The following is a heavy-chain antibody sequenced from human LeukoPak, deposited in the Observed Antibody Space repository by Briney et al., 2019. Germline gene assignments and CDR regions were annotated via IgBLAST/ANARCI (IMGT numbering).Heavy chain of an antibody. CDR3: ARDRLQYYYGSGSYSY. Sequence: GGSLRLSCVVSGSTFSNAWMSWVRQASGKGLEWVALISNDGSNEFYADSMKGRITISRDNSKNTLYLQMNSLRPEDTAVYYCARDRLQYYYGSGSYSYWGQGTLVTVSS. CDR2: ISNDGSNE. D-gene: IGHD3-10*01. CDR1: GSTFSNAW. J-gene: IGHJ4*02. V-gene: IGHV3-30-3*01.